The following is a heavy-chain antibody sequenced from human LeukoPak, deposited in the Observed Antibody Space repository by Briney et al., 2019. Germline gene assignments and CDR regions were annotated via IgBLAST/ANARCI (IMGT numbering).Heavy chain of an antibody. J-gene: IGHJ4*02. V-gene: IGHV3-66*01. CDR3: TLGETIDY. CDR1: GFTVCSNY. CDR2: IYSVDIT. D-gene: IGHD3-10*01. Sequence: GGSLRLSCAASGFTVCSNYMSWVRQAPGRGLEWVSVIYSVDITNYADSVKGRFTISRDKSKNTLYLQMNSLRAEDTAVYYCTLGETIDYWGQGTLVTVSS.